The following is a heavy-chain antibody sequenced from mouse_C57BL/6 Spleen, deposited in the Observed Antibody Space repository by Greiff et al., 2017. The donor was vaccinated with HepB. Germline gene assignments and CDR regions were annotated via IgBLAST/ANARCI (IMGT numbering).Heavy chain of an antibody. CDR3: ARRDYYGSSYWYFDV. D-gene: IGHD1-1*01. J-gene: IGHJ1*03. CDR2: IDPSDSYT. CDR1: GYTFTSYW. V-gene: IGHV1-69*01. Sequence: VKLQHPGAELVMPGASVKLSCKASGYTFTSYWMHWVKQRPGQGLEWIGEIDPSDSYTNYNQKFKGKSTLTVDKSSSTAYMQLSSLTSEDSAVYYCARRDYYGSSYWYFDVWGTGTTVTVSS.